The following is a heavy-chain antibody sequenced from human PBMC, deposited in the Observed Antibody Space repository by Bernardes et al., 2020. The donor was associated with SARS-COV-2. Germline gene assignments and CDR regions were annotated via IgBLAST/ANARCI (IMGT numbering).Heavy chain of an antibody. CDR2: IWYDGSNK. Sequence: GGSLRLSCAASGFTFSSYGMHWVRQAPGKGLEWVAVIWYDGSNKYYADSVKGRFTISRDNSKNTLYLQMNSLRAEDTAVYYCARDLATVVNVGGALDYWGQGTLVTVSS. J-gene: IGHJ4*02. V-gene: IGHV3-33*01. CDR1: GFTFSSYG. CDR3: ARDLATVVNVGGALDY. D-gene: IGHD4-17*01.